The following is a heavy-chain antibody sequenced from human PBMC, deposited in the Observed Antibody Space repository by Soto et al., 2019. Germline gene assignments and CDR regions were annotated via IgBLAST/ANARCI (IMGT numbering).Heavy chain of an antibody. J-gene: IGHJ5*01. CDR1: GFTFRDYY. CDR3: AREIIMVRGVVAHNWFDS. V-gene: IGHV3-11*01. CDR2: ISRDGSTI. Sequence: GGSLRLSCAASGFTFRDYYMNWIRQAPGKGLEWVSYISRDGSTIFYADSVKGRFTISRDNAKDSLYLQMNSLRAEDTAVYYCAREIIMVRGVVAHNWFDSWGRGTLVTVSS. D-gene: IGHD3-10*01.